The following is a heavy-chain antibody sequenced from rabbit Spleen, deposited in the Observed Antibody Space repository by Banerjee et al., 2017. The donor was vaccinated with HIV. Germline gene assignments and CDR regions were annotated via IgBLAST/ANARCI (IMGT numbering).Heavy chain of an antibody. CDR3: ARDLDGVIGWNFGW. V-gene: IGHV1S45*01. D-gene: IGHD4-1*01. CDR1: GFSFSSNA. Sequence: QEQLVESGGGLVQPEGSLTLTCTASGFSFSSNAMCWFRQAPGKGPGWIGCIYTGSGSSYYATWARGRFTISKTSSTTVTLQMTSLTAADTATYFCARDLDGVIGWNFGWWGPGTLVTVS. CDR2: IYTGSGSS. J-gene: IGHJ4*01.